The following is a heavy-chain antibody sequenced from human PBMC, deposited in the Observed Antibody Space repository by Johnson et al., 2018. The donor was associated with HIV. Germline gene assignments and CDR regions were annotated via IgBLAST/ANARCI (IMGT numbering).Heavy chain of an antibody. CDR2: IRSKTYGGTT. CDR1: GFTFGDYA. J-gene: IGHJ3*02. V-gene: IGHV3-49*04. D-gene: IGHD2-15*01. Sequence: SGGGLVQPGRSLRLSCTASGFTFGDYAMSWVRQAPGKGLEWVGFIRSKTYGGTTEYAASVKGRFTISRDDSKSIAYLQMNSLKIEDTAVYYCSTGDIVVVAGVMLLPLHDAFDIWGQGTMVTVSS. CDR3: STGDIVVVAGVMLLPLHDAFDI.